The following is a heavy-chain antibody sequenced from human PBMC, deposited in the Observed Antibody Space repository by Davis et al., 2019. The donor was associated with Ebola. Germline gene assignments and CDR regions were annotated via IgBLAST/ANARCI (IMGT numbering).Heavy chain of an antibody. V-gene: IGHV3-53*01. J-gene: IGHJ4*02. D-gene: IGHD3-16*01. CDR2: IYGGDT. CDR3: ARGGQIDY. CDR1: GFTVRRTY. Sequence: GESLKISCAASGFTVRRTYMSWVRQAPGKGLEWVSGIYGGDTHYADSVKGRFTISRDISKNTLFLQMNSLRDEDTAVYYCARGGQIDYWGQGTLVTVSS.